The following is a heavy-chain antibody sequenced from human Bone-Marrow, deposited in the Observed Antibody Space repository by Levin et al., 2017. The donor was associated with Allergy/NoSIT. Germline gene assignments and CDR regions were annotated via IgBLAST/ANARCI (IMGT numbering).Heavy chain of an antibody. D-gene: IGHD3-3*01. CDR2: IRGSSSYI. J-gene: IGHJ6*03. CDR1: GFTFSSYT. Sequence: KPSETLSLTCAASGFTFSSYTMNWVRQAPGKGLEWVSSIRGSSSYITFSDSVKGRLTISRDNAKNSLYLQMNNLRAEDTAVYYCARRNDFWSRTHGGYYFFMDVWGKGTTVTVSS. V-gene: IGHV3-21*01. CDR3: ARRNDFWSRTHGGYYFFMDV.